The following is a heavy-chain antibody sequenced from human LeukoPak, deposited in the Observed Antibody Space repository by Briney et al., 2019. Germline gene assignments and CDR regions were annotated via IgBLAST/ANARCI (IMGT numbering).Heavy chain of an antibody. Sequence: ASVKVSCKASGYTFTGYYIQWVRQAPGQGLEWMGWISAYNGNTNYAQKLQGRVTMTTDTSTSTAYMELRSLRSDDTAVYYCAQGIEGSGWYRAFDIWGQGTMVTVSS. CDR1: GYTFTGYY. J-gene: IGHJ3*02. CDR3: AQGIEGSGWYRAFDI. D-gene: IGHD6-19*01. CDR2: ISAYNGNT. V-gene: IGHV1-18*04.